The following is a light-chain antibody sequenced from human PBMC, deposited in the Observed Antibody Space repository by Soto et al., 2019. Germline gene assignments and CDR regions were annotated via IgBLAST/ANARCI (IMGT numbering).Light chain of an antibody. CDR2: GAS. J-gene: IGKJ1*01. CDR3: QQYGSSGT. Sequence: TQSTCTLALSPGEGATLSCRASQSDTTQLAWYQQKPGQAPRLLLYGASNRATGIPDRFSGSGSGTDFTLTISRLEPEDFAVYYCQQYGSSGTFGQGTKVDIK. V-gene: IGKV3-20*01. CDR1: QSDTTQ.